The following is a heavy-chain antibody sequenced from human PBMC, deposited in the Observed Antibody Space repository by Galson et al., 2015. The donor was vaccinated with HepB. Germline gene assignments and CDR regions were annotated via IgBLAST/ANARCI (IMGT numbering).Heavy chain of an antibody. CDR3: ARDYLEYCSSTSCYTGGGPNWFDP. J-gene: IGHJ5*02. CDR1: GYTFTSYA. CDR2: INAGNGNT. D-gene: IGHD2-2*02. Sequence: KVSCKASGYTFTSYAMHWVRQAPGQRREWMGWINAGNGNTKYSQKFQGRVTITRDTSASTAYMELSSLRSEDTAVYYCARDYLEYCSSTSCYTGGGPNWFDPWGQGTLVTVSS. V-gene: IGHV1-3*01.